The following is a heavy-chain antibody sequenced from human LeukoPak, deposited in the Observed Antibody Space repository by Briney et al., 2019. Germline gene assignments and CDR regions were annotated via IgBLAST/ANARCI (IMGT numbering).Heavy chain of an antibody. CDR1: GFTFSDYY. V-gene: IGHV3-11*06. CDR3: ARDSSGYYCDY. J-gene: IGHJ4*02. Sequence: GGSLRLSCAASGFTFSDYYVSWIRQAPGKGLEWVSYISSSSSYTNYADSVKGRFTISRDNAKNSLYLQMNSLRAEDTAVYYCARDSSGYYCDYWGQGTLVTVSS. D-gene: IGHD3-22*01. CDR2: ISSSSSYT.